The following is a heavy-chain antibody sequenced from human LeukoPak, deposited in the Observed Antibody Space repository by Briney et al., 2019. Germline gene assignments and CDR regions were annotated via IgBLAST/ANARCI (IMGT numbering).Heavy chain of an antibody. Sequence: PGGSLRLACAASGFTFSNYWMTWFRQTPGKDLEWVGNIKYDGSEKYYVDSVKGRFTISRDNAKNSLYLHMNSLRVGDTAIYYCARDYVWGSSESDYWGQGTLVTVSS. V-gene: IGHV3-7*01. D-gene: IGHD7-27*01. CDR1: GFTFSNYW. J-gene: IGHJ4*02. CDR3: ARDYVWGSSESDY. CDR2: IKYDGSEK.